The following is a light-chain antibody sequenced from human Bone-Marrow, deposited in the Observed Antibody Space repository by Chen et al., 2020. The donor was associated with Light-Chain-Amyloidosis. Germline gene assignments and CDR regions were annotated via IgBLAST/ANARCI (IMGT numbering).Light chain of an antibody. CDR2: YVN. CDR3: TSYTSSHTYV. Sequence: QSALTQPASASGSPVQSIIISCSGTISDVGGYNFVSWYQQHPGKVPKLMIFYVNNRPSGVSNRFSGYKSDNTASLTISGLQPEDEADYYCTSYTSSHTYVFGTGTEVTVL. V-gene: IGLV2-14*03. J-gene: IGLJ1*01. CDR1: ISDVGGYNF.